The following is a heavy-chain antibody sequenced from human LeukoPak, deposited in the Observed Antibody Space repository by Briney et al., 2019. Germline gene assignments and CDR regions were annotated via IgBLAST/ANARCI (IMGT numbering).Heavy chain of an antibody. CDR3: ARLLNVVRGVLIDY. CDR2: IYHSGST. V-gene: IGHV4-38-2*01. CDR1: GYSISSAYY. J-gene: IGHJ4*02. Sequence: PSETLSLTCAVSGYSISSAYYWGWIRQPPGKGLEWIGNIYHSGSTYYHPSLRSRVVISLDTSKNQFSLRLTSVTAADTAVYYCARLLNVVRGVLIDYWGQGTLVTVSS. D-gene: IGHD3-10*01.